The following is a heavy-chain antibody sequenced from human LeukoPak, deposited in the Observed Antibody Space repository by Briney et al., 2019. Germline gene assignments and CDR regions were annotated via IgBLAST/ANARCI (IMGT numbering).Heavy chain of an antibody. CDR1: GFTFSSYS. J-gene: IGHJ4*02. Sequence: PGGSLRLSCAASGFTFSSYSMNWVRRAPGKGLEWVSSISSSSSYIYYADSVKGRFTISRDNAKNSLYLQMNSLRAEDTAVYYCARERSGWYADYWGQGTLVTVSS. CDR2: ISSSSSYI. V-gene: IGHV3-21*01. D-gene: IGHD6-19*01. CDR3: ARERSGWYADY.